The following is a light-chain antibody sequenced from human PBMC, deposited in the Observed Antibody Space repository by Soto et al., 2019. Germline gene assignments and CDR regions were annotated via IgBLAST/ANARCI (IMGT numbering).Light chain of an antibody. V-gene: IGKV1-17*01. J-gene: IGKJ1*01. CDR1: QDIRSD. CDR2: AAS. Sequence: DIQMTQSPSSLSASVGDRVTITCRASQDIRSDLNWCQQKPGKAPKRLIYAASSLQSGVPSRFSGSGSGTEFTLTISSLQPEDFATYYCLQHNSYPWTFGQGTKVEIK. CDR3: LQHNSYPWT.